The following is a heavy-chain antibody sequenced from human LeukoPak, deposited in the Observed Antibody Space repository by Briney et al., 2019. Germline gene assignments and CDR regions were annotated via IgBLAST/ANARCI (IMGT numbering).Heavy chain of an antibody. Sequence: ASVKVSCKASGYTFTDQWIHWVRQAPGQGLEWVGWINPNSGGTNYAETFEGRIAMTTDTSINTAYMEMSRLTSDDTAVYHCARAHSSLRLYHFDYWGQGTLVTVSS. V-gene: IGHV1-2*02. CDR1: GYTFTDQW. CDR3: ARAHSSLRLYHFDY. J-gene: IGHJ4*02. CDR2: INPNSGGT. D-gene: IGHD6-13*01.